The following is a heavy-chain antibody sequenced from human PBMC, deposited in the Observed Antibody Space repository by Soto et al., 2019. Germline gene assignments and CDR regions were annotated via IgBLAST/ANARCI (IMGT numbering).Heavy chain of an antibody. Sequence: QVHLVESGGGVVQPGRSLKLSCAASGFSLSNSGMHWVRQAPGKGLEWLAVIWYDGSIKNYADSVKGRFTISRDNSKDTVYLQMNSLTAEDMAVYFCVRGVGNYYHGMDVWGQGTTVTVSS. CDR3: VRGVGNYYHGMDV. J-gene: IGHJ6*02. D-gene: IGHD3-10*01. CDR1: GFSLSNSG. CDR2: IWYDGSIK. V-gene: IGHV3-33*01.